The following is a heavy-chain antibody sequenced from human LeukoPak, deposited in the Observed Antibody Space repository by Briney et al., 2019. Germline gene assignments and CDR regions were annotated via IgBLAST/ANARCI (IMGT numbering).Heavy chain of an antibody. V-gene: IGHV3-23*01. J-gene: IGHJ4*02. CDR3: AKERQTLFFDY. CDR2: VSGSGITT. CDR1: GFTSGNYA. Sequence: GGSLKLSCAASGFTSGNYAMSWVRQAPGKGLEWVASVSGSGITTYYADSVKGRLTISRDNSKNTLSLQMNSLRAEDTAVYYCAKERQTLFFDYWGQGTLVTVSS.